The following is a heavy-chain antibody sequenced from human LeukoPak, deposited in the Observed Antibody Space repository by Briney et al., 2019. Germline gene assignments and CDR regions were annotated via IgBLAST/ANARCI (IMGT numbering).Heavy chain of an antibody. CDR3: AKNQYQLLPRGVY. CDR1: GFTFDFDNYG. CDR2: IRYDGSNK. J-gene: IGHJ4*02. D-gene: IGHD2-2*01. V-gene: IGHV3-30*02. Sequence: GGSLRLSCVASGFTFDFDNYGMHWVRQAPGKALEWVAFIRYDGSNKYYADSVKGRFTISRDNSKNTLYLQMNSLRAEDTAVYYCAKNQYQLLPRGVYWGQGTLVTVSS.